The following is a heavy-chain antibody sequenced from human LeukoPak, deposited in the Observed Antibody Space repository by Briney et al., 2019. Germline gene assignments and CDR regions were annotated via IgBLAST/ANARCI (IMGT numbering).Heavy chain of an antibody. CDR1: GFTFSSYG. CDR3: AKDSPSRGIDY. Sequence: GRSLRLSCAASGFTFSSYGMHWVRQAPGKGLGWVAVISYDGSNKYYADSVKGRFTISRDNSKNTLYLQMNSLRAEDTAVYYCAKDSPSRGIDYWGQGTLVTVSS. J-gene: IGHJ4*02. CDR2: ISYDGSNK. D-gene: IGHD2-2*01. V-gene: IGHV3-30*18.